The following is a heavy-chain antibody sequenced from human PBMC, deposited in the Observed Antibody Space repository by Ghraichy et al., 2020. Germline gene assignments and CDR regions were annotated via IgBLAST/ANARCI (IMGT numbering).Heavy chain of an antibody. J-gene: IGHJ4*02. CDR2: IYYSGST. CDR3: ARIQSSGWYEHGGDFDY. V-gene: IGHV4-39*01. CDR1: GGSISSSSYY. Sequence: SETLSLTCTVSGGSISSSSYYWGWIRQPPGKGLEWIGSIYYSGSTYYNPSLKSRVTISVDTSKNQFSLKLSSVTAADTAVYYCARIQSSGWYEHGGDFDYWGQGTLVTVSS. D-gene: IGHD6-19*01.